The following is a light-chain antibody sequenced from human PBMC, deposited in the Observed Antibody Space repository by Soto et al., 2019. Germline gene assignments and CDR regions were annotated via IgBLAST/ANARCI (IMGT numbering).Light chain of an antibody. V-gene: IGKV1-39*01. J-gene: IGKJ2*01. CDR1: QRITTY. CDR3: QQTYSTPYT. Sequence: GDRVTITCRASQRITTYLNWYQQKPGNAPKLLITTAGTLQRGVPSRFSGSGSGTDFTLTITSLQREDFETYFCQQTYSTPYTFGQGTKLEIK. CDR2: TAG.